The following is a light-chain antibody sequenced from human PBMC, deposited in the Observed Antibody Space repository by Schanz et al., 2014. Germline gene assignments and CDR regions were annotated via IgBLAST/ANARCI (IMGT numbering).Light chain of an antibody. Sequence: EIVLTQSPGTLSLSPGERATLSCRASQSVSSNYLAWYQQKPGQSPRLLIYGASSRATGIPDRFSGSGSGKDFTLTISRLEPEDFAVYYCQQYHNSPPYTFGQGTKLEIK. J-gene: IGKJ2*01. V-gene: IGKV3-20*01. CDR3: QQYHNSPPYT. CDR2: GAS. CDR1: QSVSSNY.